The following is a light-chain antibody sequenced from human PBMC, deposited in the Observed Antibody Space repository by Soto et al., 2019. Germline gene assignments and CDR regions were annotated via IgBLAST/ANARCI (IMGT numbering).Light chain of an antibody. J-gene: IGKJ3*01. CDR2: AAS. CDR1: QGISNY. V-gene: IGKV1-27*01. CDR3: QTYNSAPFT. Sequence: DIQMTQSPSSLSASVGDRVTITCRASQGISNYLVWYQQKPGKVPKLLIYAASTLQSGVPSRFSGSGSGTDFTLTINSLQPEDVATYYCQTYNSAPFTFGPGTKVDIE.